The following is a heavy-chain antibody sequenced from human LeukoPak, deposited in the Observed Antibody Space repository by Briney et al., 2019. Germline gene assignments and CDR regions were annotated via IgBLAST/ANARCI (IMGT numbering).Heavy chain of an antibody. CDR1: GFTFSSYA. D-gene: IGHD6-19*01. CDR3: AKDLRVAAVVGTRGWFDP. V-gene: IGHV3-23*01. Sequence: GGSLRLSCAASGFTFSSYAMSWVRQAPGKGLEWVSAISGSGGSTYYADSVKGRFTISRDNSKNTLYLQMNSLRAEDTAVYYCAKDLRVAAVVGTRGWFDPWGQGTLVTVSS. J-gene: IGHJ5*02. CDR2: ISGSGGST.